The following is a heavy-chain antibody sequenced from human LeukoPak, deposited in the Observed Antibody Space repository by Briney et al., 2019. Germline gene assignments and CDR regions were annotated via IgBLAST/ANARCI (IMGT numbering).Heavy chain of an antibody. Sequence: GRSLRLSCAASGFTFSSYAMSWVRQAPGKGLEWVSGISGSGDNTYYADSVKGRFTISRDNSKNTLYVQVNSLGTEDTAAYYCAKGSYYDSSGSFYFDYWGQGTLVTVSS. D-gene: IGHD3-22*01. J-gene: IGHJ4*02. CDR2: ISGSGDNT. V-gene: IGHV3-23*01. CDR3: AKGSYYDSSGSFYFDY. CDR1: GFTFSSYA.